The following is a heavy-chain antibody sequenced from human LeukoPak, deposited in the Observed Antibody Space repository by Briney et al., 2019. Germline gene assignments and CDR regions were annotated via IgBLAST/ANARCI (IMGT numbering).Heavy chain of an antibody. V-gene: IGHV4-34*01. CDR2: INHSGST. D-gene: IGHD2-2*01. Sequence: PSETLSLTCAVYGGSFSGYYWSWIRQPPGKGLEWIGEINHSGSTNYNPSLKSRVTISVDTSKNQFSLKLSSVTAADTAVYYCARPVVPAASDAFDIWGQGTMVTVSS. J-gene: IGHJ3*02. CDR3: ARPVVPAASDAFDI. CDR1: GGSFSGYY.